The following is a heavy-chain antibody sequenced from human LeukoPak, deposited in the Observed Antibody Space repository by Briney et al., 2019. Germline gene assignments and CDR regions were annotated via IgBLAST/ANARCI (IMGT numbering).Heavy chain of an antibody. CDR2: IYYSGST. CDR1: GGSFSSGSYY. V-gene: IGHV4-61*01. D-gene: IGHD4-17*01. Sequence: SETLSLTCTVSGGSFSSGSYYWSWIRQPPGKGLEWIGYIYYSGSTNYNPSLKSRVTISVDTSKNQFSLKLSSVTAADTAVYYCARVVRDYGDLHFDYWGQGTLVTVSS. J-gene: IGHJ4*02. CDR3: ARVVRDYGDLHFDY.